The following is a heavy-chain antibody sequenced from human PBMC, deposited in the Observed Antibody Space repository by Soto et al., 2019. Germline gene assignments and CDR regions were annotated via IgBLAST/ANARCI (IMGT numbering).Heavy chain of an antibody. J-gene: IGHJ4*02. CDR2: IYYSGST. Sequence: QVQLQESGPGLVKPSQTLSLICTVSGGSINSGGYYWSWIRQHPGKGLEWIWYIYYSGSTYYNPFLRSRVTISAGASENQFSLKLSSVTAADTAVYFCARADRQSGYSSSWVFDSWGQGTLVNVSS. CDR1: GGSINSGGYY. D-gene: IGHD6-13*01. CDR3: ARADRQSGYSSSWVFDS. V-gene: IGHV4-31*03.